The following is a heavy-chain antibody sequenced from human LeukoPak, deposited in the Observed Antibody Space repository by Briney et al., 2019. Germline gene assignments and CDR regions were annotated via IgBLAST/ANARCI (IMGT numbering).Heavy chain of an antibody. CDR3: AKTRPLDSSSWSHGDY. CDR2: ISPDGSTT. Sequence: GGSLRLSCAASGFTFSSYWMHWVRQAPGKGLVWVSRISPDGSTTGHADSVKGRFTTSRDNAKNTLFLQMNSLRAEDTAVYYCAKTRPLDSSSWSHGDYWGQGTLVTVSS. V-gene: IGHV3-74*01. CDR1: GFTFSSYW. J-gene: IGHJ4*02. D-gene: IGHD6-13*01.